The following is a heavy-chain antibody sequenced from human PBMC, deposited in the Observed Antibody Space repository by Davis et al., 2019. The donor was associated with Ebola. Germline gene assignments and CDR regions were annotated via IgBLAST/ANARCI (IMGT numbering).Heavy chain of an antibody. Sequence: GGSLRLSCAASGFSFRDYAMSWVRQAPGKGLEWVSVIYRDGRTYYADSVKGRFTISRDNSNNTVFLQMNSVRAEDTADYYCARHVYGDFWFFDLWGRGTHVTVSS. V-gene: IGHV3-53*01. CDR2: IYRDGRT. CDR3: ARHVYGDFWFFDL. J-gene: IGHJ2*01. D-gene: IGHD4-17*01. CDR1: GFSFRDYA.